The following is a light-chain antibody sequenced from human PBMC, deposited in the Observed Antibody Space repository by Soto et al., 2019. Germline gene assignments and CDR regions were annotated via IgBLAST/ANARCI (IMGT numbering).Light chain of an antibody. CDR2: SVT. CDR1: SSDVGAYNS. Sequence: QSALTQPASVSGSPGQSITISCTGTSSDVGAYNSVSWYQQHPDKAPKLIIFSVTSRTSGLSDRFSGSKSDNTASLTISGLRTEDAADYYCSSATSSSTYLFGTGTKLTVL. V-gene: IGLV2-14*03. CDR3: SSATSSSTYL. J-gene: IGLJ1*01.